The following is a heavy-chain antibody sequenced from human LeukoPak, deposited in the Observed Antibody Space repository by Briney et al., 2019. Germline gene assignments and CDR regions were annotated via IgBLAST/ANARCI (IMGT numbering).Heavy chain of an antibody. CDR3: ARLRTVTAFFDY. V-gene: IGHV4-59*08. J-gene: IGHJ4*02. CDR2: IYNSGST. Sequence: PSETLSLTCNISGGSISSYYWSWIRLPPGKGLEWIGYIYNSGSTNYNPSLKSRVTISADTSKNHFSLKLSSVTAADTAVYYCARLRTVTAFFDYWGQGTLVTVSS. D-gene: IGHD2-21*02. CDR1: GGSISSYY.